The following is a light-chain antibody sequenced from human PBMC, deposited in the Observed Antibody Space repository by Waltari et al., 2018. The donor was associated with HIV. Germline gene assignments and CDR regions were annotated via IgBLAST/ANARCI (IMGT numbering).Light chain of an antibody. CDR2: GNT. CDR3: QSYDSSLSSWI. Sequence: QSVLTQPPSLSGAPGQRVTISCTGSTSNLGAPFAVHWYQQFPGKAPKLLIHGNTLRPSGVPDRFSASTSGSSASLAITGLHLEDEATYYCQSYDSSLSSWIFGGGTKLTVL. CDR1: TSNLGAPFA. J-gene: IGLJ2*01. V-gene: IGLV1-40*01.